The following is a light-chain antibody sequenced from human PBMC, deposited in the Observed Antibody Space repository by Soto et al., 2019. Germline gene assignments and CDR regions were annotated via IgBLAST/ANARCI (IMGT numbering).Light chain of an antibody. CDR3: QQYGDSRT. V-gene: IGKV3-20*01. CDR2: GAS. J-gene: IGKJ1*01. Sequence: EIVLTQSPGTLSLSPGERASLSCRASQSVNNDYLAWYQQKPGQAPRLLIYGASTRATGIPDRFSGSGSGTDFTLTITRLEHEDFVVYFCQQYGDSRTFGQGTKVDIK. CDR1: QSVNNDY.